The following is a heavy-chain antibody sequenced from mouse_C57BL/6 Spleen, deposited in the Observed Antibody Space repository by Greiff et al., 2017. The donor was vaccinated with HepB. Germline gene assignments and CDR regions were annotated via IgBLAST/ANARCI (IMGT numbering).Heavy chain of an antibody. D-gene: IGHD3-3*01. CDR3: ASRGD. Sequence: QVQLQQPGAELVKPGASVKLSCKASGYTFTSYWMQWVKQRPGQGLEWIGEIDPSDSYTNYTQKFKGKATLTVDTSSSTAYMQLSSLTSEDSAVYYCASRGDWGQGTTLTVSS. V-gene: IGHV1-50*01. CDR2: IDPSDSYT. J-gene: IGHJ2*01. CDR1: GYTFTSYW.